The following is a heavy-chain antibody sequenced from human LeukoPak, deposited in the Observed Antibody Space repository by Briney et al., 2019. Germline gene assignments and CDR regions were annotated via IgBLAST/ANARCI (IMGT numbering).Heavy chain of an antibody. CDR1: GYTFTSYA. V-gene: IGHV7-4-1*02. CDR2: INTNTGNP. D-gene: IGHD3-22*01. J-gene: IGHJ4*02. CDR3: ARDSSSRYYDSSGYYFY. Sequence: ASVKVSCKASGYTFTSYAMNWVRQAPGQGLEWMGWINTNTGNPTYAQGFTGRFVFSLDTSVSTAYLQISSLKAEDTAVYYCARDSSSRYYDSSGYYFYWGQGTLVTVSS.